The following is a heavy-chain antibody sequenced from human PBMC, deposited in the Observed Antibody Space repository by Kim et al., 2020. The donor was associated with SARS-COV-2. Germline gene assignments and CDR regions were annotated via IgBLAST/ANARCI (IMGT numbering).Heavy chain of an antibody. D-gene: IGHD2-15*01. Sequence: NYNPSLRSRVTVLLDTAKNQFSLKLSSVTAADTAVYYCAREVVVTHYFDYWGQGTLVTVSS. V-gene: IGHV4-59*01. CDR3: AREVVVTHYFDY. J-gene: IGHJ4*02.